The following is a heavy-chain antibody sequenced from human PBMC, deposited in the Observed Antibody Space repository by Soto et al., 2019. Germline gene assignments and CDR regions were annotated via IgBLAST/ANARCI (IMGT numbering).Heavy chain of an antibody. CDR2: MSGSSSTT. J-gene: IGHJ4*02. CDR3: ATHQARELPRVIDF. Sequence: XVSLRLACATSGLTFSNYAMSWVRQAPGGGLEWVSSMSGSSSTTYYADSVRGRFTISRDRSKNTLYLQMSSLRAEDTALYYCATHQARELPRVIDFWGQGTLVTVS. CDR1: GLTFSNYA. D-gene: IGHD1-7*01. V-gene: IGHV3-23*01.